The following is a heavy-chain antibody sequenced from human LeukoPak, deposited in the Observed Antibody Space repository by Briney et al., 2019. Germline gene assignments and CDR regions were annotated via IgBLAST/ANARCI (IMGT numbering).Heavy chain of an antibody. J-gene: IGHJ3*02. CDR3: ARDRETYYYDSSGYSDAFDI. Sequence: GGSLRLSCAASGFTFRTYWMSWVRQAPGKGLEWVANIKQDGSETYYVDSVKGRFTISRDNAKSSLYLQMNSLRAEDTAVYYCARDRETYYYDSSGYSDAFDIWGQGTMVTVSS. CDR1: GFTFRTYW. D-gene: IGHD3-22*01. V-gene: IGHV3-7*01. CDR2: IKQDGSET.